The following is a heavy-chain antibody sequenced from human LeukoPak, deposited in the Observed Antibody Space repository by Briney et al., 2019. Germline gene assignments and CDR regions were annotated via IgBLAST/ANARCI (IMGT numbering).Heavy chain of an antibody. V-gene: IGHV1-46*01. CDR3: AREGVGATKRGAFDY. CDR2: ISPSGGST. CDR1: GYTFTSNY. D-gene: IGHD1-26*01. J-gene: IGHJ4*02. Sequence: ASVKVSCKAFGYTFTSNYMHWVRQAPGQGPEWMGVISPSGGSTTYAQKFQGRVTLTRDMSTSTDYLELSSLRSEDTAVYYCAREGVGATKRGAFDYWGQGTLVTVSS.